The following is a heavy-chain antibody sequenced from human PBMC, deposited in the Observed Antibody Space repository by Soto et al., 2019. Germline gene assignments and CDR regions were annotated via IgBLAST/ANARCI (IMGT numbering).Heavy chain of an antibody. D-gene: IGHD3-9*01. V-gene: IGHV1-69*01. CDR2: IAPVSGAP. Sequence: QVQLVESGAEVKKPGSSVQVSCKASGGVFSNYALTWVRQAPGQGLEWVGGIAPVSGAPNYAPKFQGRVTVTADESTRTGYMELSSLTSEDTDMYYCAIGSHYLTTGYYFNNWGQGTLVTVSS. CDR3: AIGSHYLTTGYYFNN. J-gene: IGHJ4*02. CDR1: GGVFSNYA.